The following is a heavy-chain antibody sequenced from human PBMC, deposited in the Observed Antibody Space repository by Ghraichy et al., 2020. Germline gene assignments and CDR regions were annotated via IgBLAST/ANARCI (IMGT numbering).Heavy chain of an antibody. V-gene: IGHV3-30-3*01. CDR1: GFTFSSYA. J-gene: IGHJ2*01. Sequence: GGSLRLSCAASGFTFSSYAMHWVRQAPGKGLEWVAVISYDGSNKYYADSVKGRFTISRDNSKNTLYLQMNSLRAEDTAVYYCARDSVVPAAREGYFDLWGRGTLVTVSS. D-gene: IGHD2-2*01. CDR2: ISYDGSNK. CDR3: ARDSVVPAAREGYFDL.